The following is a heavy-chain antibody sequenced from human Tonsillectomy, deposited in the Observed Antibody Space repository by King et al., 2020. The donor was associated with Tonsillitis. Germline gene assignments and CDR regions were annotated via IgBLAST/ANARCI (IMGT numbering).Heavy chain of an antibody. V-gene: IGHV4-59*01. CDR2: IYYSGST. CDR1: GGSISSYY. J-gene: IGHJ4*02. Sequence: QLQESGPGLVKPSETLSLTCTVSGGSISSYYWSWIRQPPGKGLEWIGYIYYSGSTNYNPSLKSRVTISVDTSKNQFSLKLSSVTAADTAVYYCARVGRGYSYGFINWGQGTLVTVSS. CDR3: ARVGRGYSYGFIN. D-gene: IGHD5-18*01.